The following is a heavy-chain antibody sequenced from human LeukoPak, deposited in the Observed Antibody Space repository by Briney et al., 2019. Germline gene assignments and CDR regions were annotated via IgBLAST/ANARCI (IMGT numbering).Heavy chain of an antibody. CDR1: GYTFTGYD. J-gene: IGHJ4*02. CDR3: ARARVGATTRYYFDY. V-gene: IGHV1-8*03. CDR2: MNPNSGNT. D-gene: IGHD1-26*01. Sequence: ASVKVSCKASGYTFTGYDNNWVRQATGQGLEWMGWMNPNSGNTGYAQKFQGRVTITRNTSISTAYMELSSLRSEDTAVYYCARARVGATTRYYFDYWGQGTLVTVSS.